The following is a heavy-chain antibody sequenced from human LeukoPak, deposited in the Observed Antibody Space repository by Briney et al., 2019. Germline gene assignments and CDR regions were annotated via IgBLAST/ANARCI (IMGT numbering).Heavy chain of an antibody. Sequence: PSETLSLTCTVSGSSISSYYWGWIRQPPGKGLEWIGSIYYNGSTYYNPSLKSRVTISVDTSKNHFSLKLSSVTAADTAVYYCARQGYCISTSCPGNAFDIWGQGTMVTVSS. D-gene: IGHD2-2*01. CDR2: IYYNGST. V-gene: IGHV4-39*01. CDR1: GSSISSYY. J-gene: IGHJ3*02. CDR3: ARQGYCISTSCPGNAFDI.